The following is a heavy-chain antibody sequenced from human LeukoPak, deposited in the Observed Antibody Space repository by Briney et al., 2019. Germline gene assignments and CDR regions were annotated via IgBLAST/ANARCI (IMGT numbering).Heavy chain of an antibody. CDR2: IYYSGST. CDR1: GGSISSFY. D-gene: IGHD1-1*01. Sequence: SETLSLTCTVSGGSISSFYWSWLRQPPGKGLEWIGYIYYSGSTNYNPSLKSRVTISVDTSKNQFSLKLSSVTAGDTAVYYCARDSNSFFDYWGQGTLVTVSS. CDR3: ARDSNSFFDY. J-gene: IGHJ4*02. V-gene: IGHV4-59*01.